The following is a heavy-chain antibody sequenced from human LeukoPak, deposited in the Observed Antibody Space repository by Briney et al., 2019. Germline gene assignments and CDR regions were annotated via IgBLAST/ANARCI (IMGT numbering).Heavy chain of an antibody. Sequence: GGSLRLSCAASGFTFSSYAMSWVRQAPGKGLEWVSGISGSGGFTYYADSVKGRFTISRDNAKNSLYLQMNSLRAEDTAVYYCARDRQASSGWYGWAFDIWGQGTMVTVSS. V-gene: IGHV3-23*01. CDR3: ARDRQASSGWYGWAFDI. CDR2: ISGSGGFT. CDR1: GFTFSSYA. D-gene: IGHD6-19*01. J-gene: IGHJ3*02.